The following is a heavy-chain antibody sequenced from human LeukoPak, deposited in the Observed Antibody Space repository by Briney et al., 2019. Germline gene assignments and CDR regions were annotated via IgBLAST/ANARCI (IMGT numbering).Heavy chain of an antibody. CDR1: GGSFSGYY. CDR2: INHSGST. V-gene: IGHV4-34*01. J-gene: IGHJ4*02. D-gene: IGHD3-3*01. CDR3: ARVGYDFWSGYYGRSYFDY. Sequence: PSETLSLTCAVYGGSFSGYYWSWIRQPPGKGLEWNGEINHSGSTNYNPSLKSRVTISVDTSKNQFSLKLSSVTAADTAVYYCARVGYDFWSGYYGRSYFDYWGQGTLVTVSS.